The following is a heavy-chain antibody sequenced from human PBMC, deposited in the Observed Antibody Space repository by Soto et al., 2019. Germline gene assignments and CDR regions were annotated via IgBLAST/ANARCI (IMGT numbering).Heavy chain of an antibody. Sequence: AASVKVSCKVSGYTLTELSMHWVRQAPGKGLEWMGGFDPEDGETIYAQKFQGRVTMTEDTSTDTAYMELSSLRSEDTAVYYCATDGRAEMQWLADYYYYGMDVWGQGTTVTVSS. CDR1: GYTLTELS. CDR2: FDPEDGET. CDR3: ATDGRAEMQWLADYYYYGMDV. V-gene: IGHV1-24*01. D-gene: IGHD6-19*01. J-gene: IGHJ6*02.